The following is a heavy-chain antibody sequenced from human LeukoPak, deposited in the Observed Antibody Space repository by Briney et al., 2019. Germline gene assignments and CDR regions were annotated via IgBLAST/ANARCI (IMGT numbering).Heavy chain of an antibody. CDR3: ARTALVNYYGSGSYYWFDP. D-gene: IGHD3-10*01. CDR2: ISYDGSKK. CDR1: GFTFSSSA. J-gene: IGHJ5*02. Sequence: PGGSLRLSCAASGFTFSSSAMHWVRQAPGKGLEWVAVISYDGSKKHYADSVKGRFTISRDNAKNSLYLQMNSLRAEDTAVYYCARTALVNYYGSGSYYWFDPWGQGTLVTVSS. V-gene: IGHV3-30-3*01.